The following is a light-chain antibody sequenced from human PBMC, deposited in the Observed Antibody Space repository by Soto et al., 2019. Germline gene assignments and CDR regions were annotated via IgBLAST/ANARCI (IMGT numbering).Light chain of an antibody. J-gene: IGKJ3*01. CDR3: MQGLHTLPS. CDR2: LTS. V-gene: IGKV2-28*01. Sequence: DIVMTQSPLSLPVTPGEPASISCRSSQSLLHSDGYNYLDWYLQKPGQSPRLLIYLTSKRASGVXEXXGGSGSGTDFILKISRVEAEDVGVYYCMQGLHTLPSFGPGTKVHIK. CDR1: QSLLHSDGYNY.